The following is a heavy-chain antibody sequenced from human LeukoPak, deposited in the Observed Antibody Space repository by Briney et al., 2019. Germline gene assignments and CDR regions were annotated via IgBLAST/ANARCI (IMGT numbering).Heavy chain of an antibody. V-gene: IGHV4-30-2*01. Sequence: PSETLSLTCAVSGGSVISGGYAWSWIRQPPGMRLEWIGYIYHSGSTYYNPSLKSRVTISLDRSKNQFSLKLTSVTAADTAVYYRARAHITMVRGVKFWFDPWGQGTLVTVSS. J-gene: IGHJ5*02. CDR3: ARAHITMVRGVKFWFDP. CDR1: GGSVISGGYA. CDR2: IYHSGST. D-gene: IGHD3-10*01.